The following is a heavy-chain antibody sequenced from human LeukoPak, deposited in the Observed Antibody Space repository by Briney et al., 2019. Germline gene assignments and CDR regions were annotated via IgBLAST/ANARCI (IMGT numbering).Heavy chain of an antibody. J-gene: IGHJ4*02. D-gene: IGHD5-18*01. CDR2: IYHDGGT. Sequence: SETLSLTCAVSGGSISSNNWWIWVRQSPEKGLEWIGEIYHDGGTNYNPSLKSRVTISMDKSKNQLSLKLNFVTAADTAVYYCARDRGGYTYSHDYWGQGTLVTVSP. CDR1: GGSISSNNW. CDR3: ARDRGGYTYSHDY. V-gene: IGHV4-4*02.